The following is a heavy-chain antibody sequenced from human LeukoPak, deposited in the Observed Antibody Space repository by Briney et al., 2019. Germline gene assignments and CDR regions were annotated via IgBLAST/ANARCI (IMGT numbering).Heavy chain of an antibody. J-gene: IGHJ4*02. CDR1: GYSISSGFD. V-gene: IGHV4-38-2*02. D-gene: IGHD1-26*01. CDR3: ARGFQGRSQDY. CDR2: IYHSGST. Sequence: SETLSLTCTVSGYSISSGFDWGWIRQPPGKGLEWIGNIYHSGSTDYNPSLKSRVTISEDTSKNQFSLKLSSVTAADTAVYYCARGFQGRSQDYWGQGTLVTVSS.